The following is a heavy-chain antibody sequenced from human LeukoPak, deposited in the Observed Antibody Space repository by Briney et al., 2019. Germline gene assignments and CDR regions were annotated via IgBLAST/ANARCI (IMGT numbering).Heavy chain of an antibody. CDR1: GGSISSGGYS. D-gene: IGHD2-15*01. CDR2: IYHSGST. J-gene: IGHJ1*01. Sequence: SETLSLTCAVSGGSISSGGYSWSWIRQPPGKGLEWIGYIYHSGSTYYNPSLKSRVTISVDRSKNQFSLKLSSVTAADTAVYYCARAVGYCSGGSCHAEYFQHWGQGTLVTVSS. CDR3: ARAVGYCSGGSCHAEYFQH. V-gene: IGHV4-30-2*01.